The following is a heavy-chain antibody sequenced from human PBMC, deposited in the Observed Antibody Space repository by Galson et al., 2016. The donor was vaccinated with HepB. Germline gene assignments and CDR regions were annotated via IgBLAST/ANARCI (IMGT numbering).Heavy chain of an antibody. CDR2: IWYDGSNP. CDR1: GFTFSSHA. CDR3: ARDGPYYSGLGKYYPPSPSYFFDH. V-gene: IGHV3-33*01. D-gene: IGHD3-10*01. J-gene: IGHJ4*02. Sequence: SLRLSCAASGFTFSSHAMHWVRQAPGQGLEWVAFIWYDGSNPYYGDSVKGRFTISRDNSENTMYLEMISLTAEDTAVYYCARDGPYYSGLGKYYPPSPSYFFDHWGRGTLVTVSS.